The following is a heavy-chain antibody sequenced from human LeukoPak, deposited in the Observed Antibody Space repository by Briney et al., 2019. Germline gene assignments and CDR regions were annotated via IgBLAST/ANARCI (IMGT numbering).Heavy chain of an antibody. D-gene: IGHD2-2*01. V-gene: IGHV4-4*07. J-gene: IGHJ4*02. Sequence: SETLSLTCTVSGGSISSYYWSWIRQPAGKGLEWIGRIYTSGSTNYNPSLKSRVTMSVDTSKNQFSLKLSSVTAADTAVYYCARARSTTSRGFYYFDYWGQGTLVIVSS. CDR3: ARARSTTSRGFYYFDY. CDR2: IYTSGST. CDR1: GGSISSYY.